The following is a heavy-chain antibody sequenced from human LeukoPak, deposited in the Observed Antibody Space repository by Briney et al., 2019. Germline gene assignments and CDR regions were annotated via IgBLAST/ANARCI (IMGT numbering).Heavy chain of an antibody. D-gene: IGHD3-22*01. Sequence: PSETLSLTCTVSGGSISSYYWSWIRQLPGKGLEWIGYIFYSGITNYNPSLKSRVTISIDTSKNQFSLKQSSVTAADTAVYYCARGAYYYDSSGYNWYFDLWGRGTLVTVSS. V-gene: IGHV4-59*01. J-gene: IGHJ2*01. CDR2: IFYSGIT. CDR3: ARGAYYYDSSGYNWYFDL. CDR1: GGSISSYY.